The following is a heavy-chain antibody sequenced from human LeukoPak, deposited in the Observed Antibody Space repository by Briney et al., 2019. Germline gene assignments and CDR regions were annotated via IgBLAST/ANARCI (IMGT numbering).Heavy chain of an antibody. V-gene: IGHV5-51*01. Sequence: PGESLNISCQASGYTFSDSWIGWVRQVPGKGLQWMGIIYPADSDTKYNPSFQGRVTMSADKSTRTAYLHWSGLDVSDSAIYYCAKRGGSPFQYSNWFDPWGQGTLVTVSS. J-gene: IGHJ5*02. D-gene: IGHD2/OR15-2a*01. CDR2: IYPADSDT. CDR3: AKRGGSPFQYSNWFDP. CDR1: GYTFSDSW.